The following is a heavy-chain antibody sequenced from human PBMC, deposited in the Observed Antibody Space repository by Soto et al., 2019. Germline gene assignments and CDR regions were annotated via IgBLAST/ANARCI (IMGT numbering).Heavy chain of an antibody. CDR2: ISYDGSNK. V-gene: IGHV3-30*18. CDR1: GFTFSSYG. D-gene: IGHD1-26*01. J-gene: IGHJ4*02. CDR3: AKKDPQIVGAGFDY. Sequence: SLRLSCAASGFTFSSYGMHWVRQAPGKGLEWVAVISYDGSNKYYADSVKGRFTISRDNSKNTLYLQMNSLRAEDTAVYYCAKKDPQIVGAGFDYWGQGTLVTVSS.